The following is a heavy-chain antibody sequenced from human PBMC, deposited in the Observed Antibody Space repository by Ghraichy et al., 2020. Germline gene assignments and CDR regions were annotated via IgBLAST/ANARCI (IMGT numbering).Heavy chain of an antibody. D-gene: IGHD7-27*01. J-gene: IGHJ4*02. V-gene: IGHV3-11*06. Sequence: LSLPCAASGFTFSDYFMSWIRQAPGKGLEWVSNISGKSSKTHYADSVKGRFTISRDNANNSLYLQMNSLGVEDTAVYYCARMGTGGSRFFDFWGQGTLVTVSS. CDR2: ISGKSSKT. CDR1: GFTFSDYF. CDR3: ARMGTGGSRFFDF.